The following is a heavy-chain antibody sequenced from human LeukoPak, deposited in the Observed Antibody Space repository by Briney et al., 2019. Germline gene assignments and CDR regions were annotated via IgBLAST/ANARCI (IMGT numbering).Heavy chain of an antibody. CDR3: ARTYYDILTGYNPYFDY. CDR1: GFTFSSYS. CDR2: ITSSSTSM. J-gene: IGHJ4*02. Sequence: GGSLRLSCAASGFTFSSYSMNWVRQAPGKGLEWVSSITSSSTSMYYADSVKGRFTISRDNAKNSLYLQMISLRAEDTAVYYCARTYYDILTGYNPYFDYWGQGTLVTVSS. D-gene: IGHD3-9*01. V-gene: IGHV3-21*01.